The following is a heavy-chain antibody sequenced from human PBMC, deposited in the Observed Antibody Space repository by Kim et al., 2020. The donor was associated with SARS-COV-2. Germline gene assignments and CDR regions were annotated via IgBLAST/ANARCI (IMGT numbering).Heavy chain of an antibody. CDR2: NT. CDR3: ARGTTAGWFDL. J-gene: IGHJ5*02. Sequence: NTNTAQKFQGRVSLTRDTSASTSYMELSSRRSEDTAVFYCARGTTAGWFDLWGQGTLVTVSS. V-gene: IGHV1-3*01. D-gene: IGHD1-1*01.